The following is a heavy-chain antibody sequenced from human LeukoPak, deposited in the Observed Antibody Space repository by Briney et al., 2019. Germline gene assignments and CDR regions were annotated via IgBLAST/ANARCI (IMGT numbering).Heavy chain of an antibody. CDR1: GFTFGSYA. J-gene: IGHJ3*02. Sequence: PGGSLRLSCAAAGFTFGSYAMHWVRQAPGKGLEWVAVISYDGSNKYYADSVKGRFTISRDNSKNTLYLQMNSLRAEDTAVYYCARGEMIVVAPPRSDAFDIWGQGTMVTVSS. V-gene: IGHV3-30*01. CDR3: ARGEMIVVAPPRSDAFDI. CDR2: ISYDGSNK. D-gene: IGHD3-22*01.